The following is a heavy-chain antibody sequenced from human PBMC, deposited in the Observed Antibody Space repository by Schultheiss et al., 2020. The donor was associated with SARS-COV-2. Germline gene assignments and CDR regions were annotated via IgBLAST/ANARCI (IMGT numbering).Heavy chain of an antibody. V-gene: IGHV3-30-3*01. Sequence: GGSLRLSCAASGFTFSSYAMHWVRQAPGKGLEWVAVISYDGSNKYYADSVKGRFTISRDNSKNTLYLQMNSLRAEDTAVYYCARAWIADSSGYHPAVEYWGQGTLVTVSS. CDR1: GFTFSSYA. CDR3: ARAWIADSSGYHPAVEY. D-gene: IGHD3-22*01. CDR2: ISYDGSNK. J-gene: IGHJ4*02.